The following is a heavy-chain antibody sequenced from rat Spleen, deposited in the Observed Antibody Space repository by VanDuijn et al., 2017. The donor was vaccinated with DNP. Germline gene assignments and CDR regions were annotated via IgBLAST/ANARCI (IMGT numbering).Heavy chain of an antibody. J-gene: IGHJ1*01. CDR2: LSPSGGSS. CDR1: GFSFSNYD. CDR3: ARHGRVTTVATYWYFDF. Sequence: EVQLVESGGGLVQPGRSLKVSCVASGFSFSNYDMAWVRQAPTKGLEWVASLSPSGGSSYYRDSVKGRFTISRDNAKSTLYLQMDSLRSEDTATYYCARHGRVTTVATYWYFDFWGPGTMVTVSS. D-gene: IGHD1-3*01. V-gene: IGHV5-25*01.